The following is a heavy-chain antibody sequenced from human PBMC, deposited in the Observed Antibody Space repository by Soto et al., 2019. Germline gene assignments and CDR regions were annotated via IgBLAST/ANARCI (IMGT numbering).Heavy chain of an antibody. CDR2: IDGHGTNT. CDR3: VRLGFVGEGDF. Sequence: GGSLRLSCATSGFTFSDYWIHWVRQVPGEGLVWVSRIDGHGTNTDYAESVRGRFTISRDSAKSTAFLQMDSLRVEDTAVYHCVRLGFVGEGDFWGQGTLVTVSS. CDR1: GFTFSDYW. D-gene: IGHD1-26*01. V-gene: IGHV3-74*01. J-gene: IGHJ4*02.